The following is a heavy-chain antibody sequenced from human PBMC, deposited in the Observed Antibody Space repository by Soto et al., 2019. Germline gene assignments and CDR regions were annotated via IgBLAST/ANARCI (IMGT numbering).Heavy chain of an antibody. Sequence: EEQLLQSGGGLVQPGGSLRLSCEASGFSFNDYAMSWIRQAPGKGLEWVSGISASGASIHYADSVKGRFIVSRDNSNNALYLQMSSLRVEDTAMYYCTKDWVVVSTIPHLWGQGTRVTVSS. CDR2: ISASGASI. V-gene: IGHV3-23*01. D-gene: IGHD5-12*01. CDR3: TKDWVVVSTIPHL. J-gene: IGHJ5*02. CDR1: GFSFNDYA.